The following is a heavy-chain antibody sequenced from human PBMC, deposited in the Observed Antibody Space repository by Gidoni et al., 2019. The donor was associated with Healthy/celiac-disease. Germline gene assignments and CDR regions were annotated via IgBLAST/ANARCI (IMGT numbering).Heavy chain of an antibody. V-gene: IGHV4-4*02. CDR2: IYHSGST. Sequence: QVQLQESGPGLVKPSGTLSLTCAVSGGSIGRINWWRWVRQPPGKGLEWIGEIYHSGSTNYNPALKSRVTISVDKSKNQFSLKLSSVTAADTAVYYCARGNNWNDYRDGSSDGDWFDPWGQGTLVTVSS. CDR3: ARGNNWNDYRDGSSDGDWFDP. J-gene: IGHJ5*02. D-gene: IGHD1-1*01. CDR1: GGSIGRINW.